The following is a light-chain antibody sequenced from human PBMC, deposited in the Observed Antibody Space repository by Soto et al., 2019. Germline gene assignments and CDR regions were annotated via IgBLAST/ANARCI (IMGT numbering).Light chain of an antibody. J-gene: IGKJ2*01. CDR2: GAS. V-gene: IGKV3-20*01. CDR3: QQYGGSPYT. CDR1: QYIATSY. Sequence: EIVLTQSPGTLSLSPGEGATLSCRSSQYIATSYLAWYQQRRGQAPRLLIYGASSRATGIPDRFSGSGSGTDFTLTISRLEPEDSAVYYCQQYGGSPYTFRQGTTVEIK.